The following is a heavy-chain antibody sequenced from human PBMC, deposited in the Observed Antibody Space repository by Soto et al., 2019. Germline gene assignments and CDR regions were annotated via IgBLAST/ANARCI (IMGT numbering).Heavy chain of an antibody. CDR2: TYYRSKWYN. D-gene: IGHD2-2*01. Sequence: SQTLSLTCAISGDSVSSNSAAWNWIRQSPSRGLEWLGRTYYRSKWYNDYAVSVKSRITINPDTSKNQFSLQLNSVTPEDTAVYYCARERYCSGNSCSFGGAFDVWGQGTMVTVSS. J-gene: IGHJ3*01. V-gene: IGHV6-1*01. CDR1: GDSVSSNSAA. CDR3: ARERYCSGNSCSFGGAFDV.